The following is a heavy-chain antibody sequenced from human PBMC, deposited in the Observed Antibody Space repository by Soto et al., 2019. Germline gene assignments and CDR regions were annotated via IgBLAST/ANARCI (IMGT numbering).Heavy chain of an antibody. V-gene: IGHV4-59*01. CDR1: GGSISSYY. CDR3: ARDRGVLVPAAIRRSYYYYGMDV. D-gene: IGHD2-2*02. CDR2: IYYSGST. Sequence: PSETLCLTCTVSGGSISSYYWSWIRQPPGKGLEWIGYIYYSGSTNYNPSLKSRVTISVDTSKNQFSLKLSSVTAADTAVYYCARDRGVLVPAAIRRSYYYYGMDVWGQGTTVTVSS. J-gene: IGHJ6*02.